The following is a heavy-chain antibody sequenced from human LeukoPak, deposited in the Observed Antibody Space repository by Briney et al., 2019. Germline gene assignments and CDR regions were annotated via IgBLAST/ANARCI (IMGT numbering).Heavy chain of an antibody. CDR3: ARIAAAGIINN. D-gene: IGHD6-13*01. CDR1: GFPFSDYY. J-gene: IGHJ4*02. Sequence: GGSLRLSFAASGFPFSDYYMSLIRPAPREGLEWVSYISSSGSTIYYADSVKGRFTISRDNAKNSLYLQMNSLRAEDTAVYYCARIAAAGIINNWGQGTLVTVSS. CDR2: ISSSGSTI. V-gene: IGHV3-11*01.